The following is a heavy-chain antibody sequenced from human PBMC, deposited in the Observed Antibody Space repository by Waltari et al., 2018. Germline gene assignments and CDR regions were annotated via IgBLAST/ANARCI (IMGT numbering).Heavy chain of an antibody. CDR3: ARHWKKSGYRFDP. V-gene: IGHV4-39*01. J-gene: IGHJ5*02. Sequence: QLQLQESGPGLVKPSETLSLTCTVSGGSISSSSYYWGWIRQSPGKGLEWIGGIDYSGSTYYNQPLKSRVTISGDTAKNQFYLKLSSVTAADTAVYYCARHWKKSGYRFDPWGQGTLVTVSS. CDR2: IDYSGST. D-gene: IGHD5-12*01. CDR1: GGSISSSSYY.